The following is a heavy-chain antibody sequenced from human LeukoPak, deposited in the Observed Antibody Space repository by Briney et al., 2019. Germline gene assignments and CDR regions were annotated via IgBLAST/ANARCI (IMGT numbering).Heavy chain of an antibody. V-gene: IGHV3-7*01. CDR1: GFTFNIFW. Sequence: GGSLRLSCTASGFTFNIFWMSWVRQAPGKGLEWVANIKDDGSEDFYVDSVKGRFIISRDNAKNTLYLQMNSLRAEDTAVYYCALIAVAGPFDYWGQGTLVTVSS. CDR2: IKDDGSED. CDR3: ALIAVAGPFDY. J-gene: IGHJ4*02. D-gene: IGHD6-19*01.